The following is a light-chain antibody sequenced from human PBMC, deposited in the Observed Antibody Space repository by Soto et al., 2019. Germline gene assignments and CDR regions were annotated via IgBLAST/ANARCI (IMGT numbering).Light chain of an antibody. V-gene: IGKV3-20*01. CDR2: GAS. J-gene: IGKJ2*01. CDR3: QQYGSSPPYT. CDR1: QSVSSSY. Sequence: EIVLTQSPGTLSLSPGERATLSCRASQSVSSSYLAWYQQKPGQAPRPLIYGASSRATGIPDRFSGSGSGTDFTLTISRLEPEDFEVYYCQQYGSSPPYTFGQGTKLEIK.